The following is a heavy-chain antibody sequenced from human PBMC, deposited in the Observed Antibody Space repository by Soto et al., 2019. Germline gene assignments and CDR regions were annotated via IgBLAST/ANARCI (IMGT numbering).Heavy chain of an antibody. D-gene: IGHD3-10*01. V-gene: IGHV3-64*01. J-gene: IGHJ4*02. CDR2: ISGDGGST. CDR3: ARRGYGLYFDY. Sequence: EVQLVESGGGLVQPGGTLRLSCVASGFTFSRYAMHWLRQARGKGLESVSVISGDGGSTYYANSVKGRFTISRDNSKNTLYLQMGSLRAEDMAVYYCARRGYGLYFDYWGQGTLVTVSS. CDR1: GFTFSRYA.